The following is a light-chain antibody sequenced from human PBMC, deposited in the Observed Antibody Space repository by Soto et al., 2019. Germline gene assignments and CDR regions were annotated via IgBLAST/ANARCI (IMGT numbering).Light chain of an antibody. CDR2: EVS. CDR1: SIDVGAYKY. Sequence: ALTQPASVSGSPGQSITISCTGTSIDVGAYKYVSWYQQHPGKAPKLMIYEVSNRPSGVSNRFSGSKSGNTASVTISGLQAEDEADYYCSSYTSTNTQVFXTGTKVTVL. V-gene: IGLV2-14*01. J-gene: IGLJ1*01. CDR3: SSYTSTNTQV.